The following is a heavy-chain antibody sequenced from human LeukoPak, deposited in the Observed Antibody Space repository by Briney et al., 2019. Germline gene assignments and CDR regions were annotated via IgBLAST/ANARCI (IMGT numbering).Heavy chain of an antibody. CDR2: INYSGST. J-gene: IGHJ5*02. V-gene: IGHV4-34*01. CDR3: ARGHRFKYSSGWYWFDP. Sequence: PSETLSLTCAVYGGSFSGYYWSWIRQPPGKGLEWIGEINYSGSTNYNPSLKSRVTISVDTSKNQFSLKLSSVTAADTAVYYCARGHRFKYSSGWYWFDPWGQGTLVTVSS. CDR1: GGSFSGYY. D-gene: IGHD6-19*01.